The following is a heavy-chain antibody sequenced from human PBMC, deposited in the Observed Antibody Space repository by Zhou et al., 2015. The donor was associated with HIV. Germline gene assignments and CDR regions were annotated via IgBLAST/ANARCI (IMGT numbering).Heavy chain of an antibody. Sequence: QVQLVQSGAEVKKPGASVKVSCKASGYTFTSYDINWVRQATGQGLEWMGWMNPNSGNTGYAQKFQGRVTMTRNTSISTAYMELSSLRSEDTAVYYCASNTIFGVVRTGWFDPWGRGNPSVTVSS. CDR1: GYTFTSYD. CDR2: MNPNSGNT. D-gene: IGHD3-3*01. CDR3: ASNTIFGVVRTGWFDP. V-gene: IGHV1-8*01. J-gene: IGHJ5*02.